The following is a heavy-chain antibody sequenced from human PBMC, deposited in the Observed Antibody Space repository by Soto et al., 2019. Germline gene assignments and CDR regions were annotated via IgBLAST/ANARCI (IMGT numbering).Heavy chain of an antibody. Sequence: QVQLQQWGAGLLKPSETLSLTCAVYGGSFSGYYWTWIRQPPGTGLEWIGEINHSGSTNYNPSLNSRVPISVDTAKNQFSLKLTSLTAADTAVYYCTRDKITGLFDYWGQGTLVTVSS. CDR3: TRDKITGLFDY. D-gene: IGHD2-8*02. J-gene: IGHJ4*02. V-gene: IGHV4-34*01. CDR2: INHSGST. CDR1: GGSFSGYY.